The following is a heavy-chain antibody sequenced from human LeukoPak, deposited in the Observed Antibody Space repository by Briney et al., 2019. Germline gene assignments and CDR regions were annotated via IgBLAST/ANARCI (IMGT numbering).Heavy chain of an antibody. D-gene: IGHD1-14*01. CDR1: GFTFSRYW. J-gene: IGHJ4*02. CDR2: INEDRSTT. CDR3: ARGGLEPVDY. V-gene: IGHV3-74*01. Sequence: PGGSLRLSCAASGFTFSRYWMHWVRQAPGKGLVWVSRINEDRSTTSYADSVKGRFTISRDNAKNTLYLQMNGLRDEDTAVYYCARGGLEPVDYWGQGTLVTVSS.